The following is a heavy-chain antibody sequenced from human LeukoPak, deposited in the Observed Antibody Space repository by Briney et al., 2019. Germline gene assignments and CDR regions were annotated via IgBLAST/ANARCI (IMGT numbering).Heavy chain of an antibody. CDR3: ARGGFWNDSSGYFDY. J-gene: IGHJ4*02. Sequence: SETLSLTCAVYGGSFSGYYWSWIRQPPGKGLEWMGEINHSGSTNYNPSLKSRVTISVDTSKNQFSLKLSSVTAADTAVYYCARGGFWNDSSGYFDYWGQGTLVTVSS. CDR2: INHSGST. D-gene: IGHD3-22*01. V-gene: IGHV4-34*01. CDR1: GGSFSGYY.